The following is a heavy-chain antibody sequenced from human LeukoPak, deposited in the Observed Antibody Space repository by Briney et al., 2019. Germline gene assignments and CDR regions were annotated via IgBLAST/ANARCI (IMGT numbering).Heavy chain of an antibody. CDR1: GFTFSSYG. CDR2: IWYDGSNK. CDR3: ASGGEDFWSYFDY. Sequence: SGGSLRLSCAASGFTFSSYGMHWVRQAPGKGLERVAVIWYDGSNKYYADSVKGRFTISRDNSKNTLYLQMNSLRAEDTAVYYCASGGEDFWSYFDYWGQGTLVTVSS. J-gene: IGHJ4*02. V-gene: IGHV3-33*01. D-gene: IGHD3-3*01.